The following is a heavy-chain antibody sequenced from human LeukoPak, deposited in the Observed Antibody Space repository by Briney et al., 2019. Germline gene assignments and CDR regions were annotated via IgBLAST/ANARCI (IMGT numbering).Heavy chain of an antibody. Sequence: PGGSLRLSCVGSGFNFDNYGLSWVRQAPGKGLEWVSGISGRGDSTDQADPVKGRFTISRDNSNNTLYLQMNSLRVEDTAVYYCTKHSGYYANSQGEYFQHWGQGTLVTVSS. CDR2: ISGRGDST. J-gene: IGHJ1*01. CDR3: TKHSGYYANSQGEYFQH. V-gene: IGHV3-23*01. D-gene: IGHD3-10*01. CDR1: GFNFDNYG.